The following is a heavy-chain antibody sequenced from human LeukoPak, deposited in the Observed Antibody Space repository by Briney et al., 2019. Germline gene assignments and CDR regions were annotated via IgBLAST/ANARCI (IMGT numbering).Heavy chain of an antibody. Sequence: PSETLSLTCAVYGGSFSGYYWSWIRQPPGKGLEWIGEINRSGSTNYNPSLKSRVTIKVDTSKNQFSRKLSSVTAADTAVYYCARGRSIGGYVYYYMDVWGKGTTVTVSS. D-gene: IGHD5-12*01. J-gene: IGHJ6*03. CDR3: ARGRSIGGYVYYYMDV. V-gene: IGHV4-34*01. CDR1: GGSFSGYY. CDR2: INRSGST.